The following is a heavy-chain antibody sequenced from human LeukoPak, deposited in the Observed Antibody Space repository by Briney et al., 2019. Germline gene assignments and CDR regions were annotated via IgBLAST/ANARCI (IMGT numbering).Heavy chain of an antibody. CDR1: GGTFSSYA. CDR2: IIPIFGTA. CDR3: ARVPYCGGDCYSGIDY. D-gene: IGHD2-21*02. J-gene: IGHJ4*02. Sequence: SVKVSCKASGGTFSSYAISWVRQAPGQGLEWVGGIIPIFGTANYAQKFQGRVTITADESTSTAYMELSSLRSEDTPVYYCARVPYCGGDCYSGIDYWGQGTLATLSS. V-gene: IGHV1-69*13.